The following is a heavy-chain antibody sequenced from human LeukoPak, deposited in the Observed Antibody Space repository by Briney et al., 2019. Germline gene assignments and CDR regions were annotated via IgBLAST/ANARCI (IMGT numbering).Heavy chain of an antibody. J-gene: IGHJ4*02. CDR2: IKSKTDGGTT. CDR3: TTDRVSGWFKFGYYHFDY. Sequence: GGSLRLSCAASGFTFSNAWMSWVRQAPGKGLEWVGRIKSKTDGGTTDYAAPVKGRFTISRDDSKNTLYLQMNSLKTEDTAVYYCTTDRVSGWFKFGYYHFDYWGQGTLVTVSS. V-gene: IGHV3-15*01. CDR1: GFTFSNAW. D-gene: IGHD3-22*01.